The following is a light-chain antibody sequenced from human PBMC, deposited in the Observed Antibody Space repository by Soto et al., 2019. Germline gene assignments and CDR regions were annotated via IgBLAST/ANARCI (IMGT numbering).Light chain of an antibody. V-gene: IGKV3-20*01. CDR3: QQYVTSPWT. J-gene: IGKJ1*01. CDR2: GAS. Sequence: EIVLTQSPGTLSLSPGERATLSCRASQSIRNNFLARYQQKPGQAPRLLIYGASNRATGIPDRFSGSGSGTDFTLTISRLGPEDFAVYYCQQYVTSPWTFGQGTKVEIE. CDR1: QSIRNNF.